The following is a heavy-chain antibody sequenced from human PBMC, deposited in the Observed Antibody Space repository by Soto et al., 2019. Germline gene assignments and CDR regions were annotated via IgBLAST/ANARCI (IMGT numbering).Heavy chain of an antibody. V-gene: IGHV5-51*01. J-gene: IGHJ4*02. CDR2: IYPGDSDT. Sequence: GESLKISCKGSGYSFTSYWIGWVRQMPGKGLEWMGIIYPGDSDTRYSPSFQGQVTISADKSISTAYLQWSSLKASDTAMYYCARLLYYYDSSGYYLDYWGQGTLVTVSS. D-gene: IGHD3-22*01. CDR1: GYSFTSYW. CDR3: ARLLYYYDSSGYYLDY.